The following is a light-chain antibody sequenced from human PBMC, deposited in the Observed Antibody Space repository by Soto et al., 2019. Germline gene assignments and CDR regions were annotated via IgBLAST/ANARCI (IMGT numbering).Light chain of an antibody. CDR2: DVS. J-gene: IGLJ1*01. CDR3: SSYTSSSLPYV. V-gene: IGLV2-14*01. Sequence: QSVLTRPASVSGSPGQSITISCTGTSSDVGGYNYVSWYQQHPGKAPKLMIYDVSNRPSGVSNRFSGSKSGNTASLTISGLQAEDEADYYCSSYTSSSLPYVFGTGTKVTVL. CDR1: SSDVGGYNY.